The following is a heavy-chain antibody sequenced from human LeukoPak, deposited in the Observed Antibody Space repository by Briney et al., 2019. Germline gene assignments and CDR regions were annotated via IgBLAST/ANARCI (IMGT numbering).Heavy chain of an antibody. Sequence: GGSLRLSCAASGFTFSSYAMCSVRQAPGKGLEWVSAISGSGGSTYYADSVKGRFTISRDNSKNTLYLQMNSLRAEDTAVYYCAKVDSSGSFDYWGQGTLVTVSS. J-gene: IGHJ4*02. V-gene: IGHV3-23*01. D-gene: IGHD3-22*01. CDR1: GFTFSSYA. CDR3: AKVDSSGSFDY. CDR2: ISGSGGST.